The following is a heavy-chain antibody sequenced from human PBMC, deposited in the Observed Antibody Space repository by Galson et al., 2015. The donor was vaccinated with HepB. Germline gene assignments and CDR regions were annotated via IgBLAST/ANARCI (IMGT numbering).Heavy chain of an antibody. Sequence: SVKVSCKASGGTFSSYAISWVRQAPGQGLEWMGRIIPILGIANYAQKFQGRVTITADKSTSTAYMELSSLRSEDTAVYYCARGGLSYYDSSGSDAFDIWGQGTMVTVSS. J-gene: IGHJ3*02. V-gene: IGHV1-69*04. CDR2: IIPILGIA. CDR1: GGTFSSYA. CDR3: ARGGLSYYDSSGSDAFDI. D-gene: IGHD3-22*01.